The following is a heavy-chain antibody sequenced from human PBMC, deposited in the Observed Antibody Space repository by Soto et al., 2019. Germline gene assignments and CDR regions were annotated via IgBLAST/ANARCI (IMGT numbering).Heavy chain of an antibody. CDR1: GGSISSYY. CDR3: ARAQDLGRFDY. J-gene: IGHJ4*02. Sequence: PSETLSLTCTVSGGSISSYYWSWIRQPPGKGLEWIGYIYYSGSTNYNPSLKSRVTISVDTSKNQFSLKLSSVTAAGTAVYYCARAQDLGRFDYWGQGTLVTVSS. CDR2: IYYSGST. V-gene: IGHV4-59*01.